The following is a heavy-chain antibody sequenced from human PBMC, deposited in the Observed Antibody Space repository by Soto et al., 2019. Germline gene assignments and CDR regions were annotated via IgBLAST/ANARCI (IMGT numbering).Heavy chain of an antibody. Sequence: GESLKISCAASGFTFSSYWMSWVRQAPGKGLEWVANIKQDGSEKYYVDSVKGRFTISRDNAKNSLYLQMNSLRAEDTAVYYCARGPAVAGHFDYWGQGTLVTVSS. J-gene: IGHJ4*02. V-gene: IGHV3-7*03. CDR2: IKQDGSEK. CDR3: ARGPAVAGHFDY. D-gene: IGHD6-19*01. CDR1: GFTFSSYW.